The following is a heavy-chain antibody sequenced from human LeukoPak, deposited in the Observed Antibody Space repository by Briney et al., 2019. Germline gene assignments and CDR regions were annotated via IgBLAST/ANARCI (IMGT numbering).Heavy chain of an antibody. CDR2: SYYNGNT. CDR1: GFTFSSYW. V-gene: IGHV4-59*01. CDR3: ARGALLWFGAKMEYYFDY. Sequence: GSLRLSCAASGFTFSSYWMSWVRQAPGKGLEWIGFSYYNGNTNYNPSLKSRVTISVDMSKNQFSLSLRSVTAADTAVYYCARGALLWFGAKMEYYFDYWGQGTPLTVSS. D-gene: IGHD3-10*01. J-gene: IGHJ4*02.